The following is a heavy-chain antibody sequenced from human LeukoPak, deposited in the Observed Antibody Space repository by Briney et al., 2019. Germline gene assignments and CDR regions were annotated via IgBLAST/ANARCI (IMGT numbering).Heavy chain of an antibody. J-gene: IGHJ4*02. CDR2: ISGSGDRT. V-gene: IGHV3-23*01. Sequence: AGGSLRLSCAASGFTFSSYDMSWVRQAPGKGLEWVSSISGSGDRTIYADSVRGRLTISRDNSKSTRYLQMSSLRAEDTAVYYCAKVPQPDYYFDYWGQGFLVTVSS. CDR3: AKVPQPDYYFDY. CDR1: GFTFSSYD.